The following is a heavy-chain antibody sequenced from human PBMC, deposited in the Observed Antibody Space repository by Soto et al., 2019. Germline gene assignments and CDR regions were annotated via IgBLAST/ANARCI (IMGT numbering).Heavy chain of an antibody. V-gene: IGHV1-69*01. D-gene: IGHD1-1*01. CDR3: ARDKQGIGWNHHAFDY. CDR1: GGTFSSYA. J-gene: IGHJ4*02. Sequence: QVQLVQSGAEVKKPGSSVEVSCKASGGTFSSYAISWVRQAPGQGLEWMGGIIPIFGTANYAQKFQGRVTITADESTSTAYMELSSLRSEDTAVYYCARDKQGIGWNHHAFDYWGQGTLVTVSS. CDR2: IIPIFGTA.